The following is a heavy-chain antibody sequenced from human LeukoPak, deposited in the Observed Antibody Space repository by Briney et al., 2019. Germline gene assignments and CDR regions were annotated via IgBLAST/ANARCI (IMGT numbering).Heavy chain of an antibody. J-gene: IGHJ3*02. CDR2: IYYSGST. D-gene: IGHD1-26*01. CDR1: GGSISSYY. CDR3: ARYSLSLFGGSYAMSDAFDI. V-gene: IGHV4-59*08. Sequence: PSETLSLTCTVSGGSISSYYWSWIRQPPGKGLEWIGYIYYSGSTNYNPSLKSRVTISVDTSKNQFSLKLSSVTAADTAVYYCARYSLSLFGGSYAMSDAFDIWGQGTMVTVSS.